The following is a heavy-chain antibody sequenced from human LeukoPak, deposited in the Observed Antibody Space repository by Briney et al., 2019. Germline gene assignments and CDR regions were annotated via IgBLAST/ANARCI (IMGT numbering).Heavy chain of an antibody. CDR1: GGSFSGYY. D-gene: IGHD4-17*01. J-gene: IGHJ4*02. V-gene: IGHV4-34*01. CDR2: INHSGST. Sequence: SETLSLTCAVYGGSFSGYYWSWIRRPPGKGLEWIGEINHSGSTNYNPSLKSRVTISVDTSKNQFSLKLSSVTAADTAVYYCARECGSPDYGDYVSKSSFDYWGQGTLVTVSS. CDR3: ARECGSPDYGDYVSKSSFDY.